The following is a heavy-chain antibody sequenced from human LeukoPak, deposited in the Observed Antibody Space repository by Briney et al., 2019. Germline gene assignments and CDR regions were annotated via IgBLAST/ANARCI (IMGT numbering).Heavy chain of an antibody. CDR1: GSPLEDLF. V-gene: IGHV1-24*01. CDR2: FNYDISET. CDR3: ATSRNLFGELYNGVAV. Sequence: ASVKVSCRVSGSPLEDLFIHWVRQGPGKGLEWMGGFNYDISETIYAQTFQGRVTMTEDTATDTAFMEMNSLRSEDTAIYYCATSRNLFGELYNGVAVWGQGTAVTVSS. J-gene: IGHJ6*02. D-gene: IGHD3-10*01.